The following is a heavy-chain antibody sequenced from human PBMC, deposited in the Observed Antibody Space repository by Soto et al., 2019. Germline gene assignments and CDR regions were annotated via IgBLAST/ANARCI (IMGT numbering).Heavy chain of an antibody. CDR3: ARKGKGAPVDY. J-gene: IGHJ4*02. D-gene: IGHD6-13*01. Sequence: QVQLMQSGAEVKKPGASVKVSCKASGYTFNYYGYIWVRQAPGQGLEWMGWISAYDGNTHYAQRFQGRVTMTTDTSTTTAYMELRSLRSDDTAVYYCARKGKGAPVDYWGQATLVTVSS. V-gene: IGHV1-18*01. CDR1: GYTFNYYG. CDR2: ISAYDGNT.